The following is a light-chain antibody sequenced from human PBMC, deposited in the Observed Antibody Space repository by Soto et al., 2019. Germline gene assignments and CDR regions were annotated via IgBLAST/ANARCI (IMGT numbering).Light chain of an antibody. CDR3: QPSDIPPT. V-gene: IGKV1-39*01. Sequence: DFQMTQPTYSLSASVGDRVTITCRASQSISSYLNWYQQTPGKAPKLLIYAAASLQSGVPSRFSGSGSGTDFTLTISNLQPDGVATYYSQPSDIPPTFGQGAKVDI. J-gene: IGKJ2*01. CDR1: QSISSY. CDR2: AAA.